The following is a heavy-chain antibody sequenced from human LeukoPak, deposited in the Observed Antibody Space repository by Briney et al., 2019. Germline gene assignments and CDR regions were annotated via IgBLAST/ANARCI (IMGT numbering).Heavy chain of an antibody. D-gene: IGHD6-19*01. CDR2: IYYSGST. CDR1: GGSISSGGYY. CDR3: AGKQWLATSYDY. Sequence: PSETLSLTCTVSGGSISSGGYYWSWIRQHPGKGLEWIGYIYYSGSTYYNPSLKSRVTISVDTSKNQFSLKLSSVTAADTAVYYCAGKQWLATSYDYWGQGTLVTVSS. J-gene: IGHJ4*02. V-gene: IGHV4-31*03.